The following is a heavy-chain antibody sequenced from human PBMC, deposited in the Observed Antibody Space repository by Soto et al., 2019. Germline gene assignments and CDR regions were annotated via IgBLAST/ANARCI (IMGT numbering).Heavy chain of an antibody. D-gene: IGHD2-2*02. CDR3: ARVGTFTAAIDYFDY. CDR1: GFTFSSYW. Sequence: GGSLRLSCAASGFTFSSYWMSWVRQAPGKGLEWVANIKQDGSEKYYVDSVKGRFTISRDNAKNSLYLQMNSLRAEDTAVYCCARVGTFTAAIDYFDYWGQGTLVTVSS. J-gene: IGHJ4*02. CDR2: IKQDGSEK. V-gene: IGHV3-7*03.